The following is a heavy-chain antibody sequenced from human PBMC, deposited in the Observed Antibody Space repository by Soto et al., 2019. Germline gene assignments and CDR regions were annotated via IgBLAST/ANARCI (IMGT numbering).Heavy chain of an antibody. CDR2: IYYSGST. CDR1: GGSISSYY. J-gene: IGHJ4*02. V-gene: IGHV4-59*01. Sequence: SETLSLTCTVSGGSISSYYWSWIRQPPGKGLEWIGYIYYSGSTNYNPSLKSRVTISVDTCKNQFSLKLSSVTAADTAVYYCARVQMATIQFDYWGQGTLVTVSS. D-gene: IGHD5-12*01. CDR3: ARVQMATIQFDY.